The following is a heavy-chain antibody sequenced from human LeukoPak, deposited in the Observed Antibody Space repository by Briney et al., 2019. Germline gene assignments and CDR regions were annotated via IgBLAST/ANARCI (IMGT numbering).Heavy chain of an antibody. CDR2: ISAYNGNT. V-gene: IGHV1-18*01. CDR1: GYTFTSYG. Sequence: ASVKVSCKASGYTFTSYGIRWVRQAPGQGLEWMGWISAYNGNTNYAQKLQGRVTMTTDTSTSTAYMELRSLRSDDTAVYYCARDVSGGYYSYYYYGMDVWGQGTTVTVSS. D-gene: IGHD3-22*01. J-gene: IGHJ6*02. CDR3: ARDVSGGYYSYYYYGMDV.